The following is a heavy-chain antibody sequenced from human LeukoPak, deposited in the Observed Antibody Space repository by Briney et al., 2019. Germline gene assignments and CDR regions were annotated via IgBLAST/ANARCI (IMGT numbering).Heavy chain of an antibody. V-gene: IGHV4-59*08. J-gene: IGHJ4*02. CDR3: ARRNSGSSLSDS. Sequence: SETLSLTCTVSGGSISSYYWSWIRQPPGKGLEWIGYMDDSGNTYYNPSLKSRVTISIDTSKNQFSLRLSSVTAADTAVYYCARRNSGSSLSDSWGQGTLVTVSS. CDR1: GGSISSYY. CDR2: MDDSGNT. D-gene: IGHD6-6*01.